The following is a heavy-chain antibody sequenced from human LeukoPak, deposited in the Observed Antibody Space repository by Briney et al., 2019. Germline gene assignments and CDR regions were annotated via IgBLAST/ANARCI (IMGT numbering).Heavy chain of an antibody. Sequence: GGSLRLSCAASGFTFSSYAMHWVRQAPGKGLEWVAVISYDGSNKYYADSVKGRFTISRDNSKNTLYLQMNSLRAEDTAVYYCARAHSIAVAGFDYWGQGTLVTVSS. J-gene: IGHJ4*02. CDR2: ISYDGSNK. D-gene: IGHD6-19*01. CDR1: GFTFSSYA. V-gene: IGHV3-30-3*01. CDR3: ARAHSIAVAGFDY.